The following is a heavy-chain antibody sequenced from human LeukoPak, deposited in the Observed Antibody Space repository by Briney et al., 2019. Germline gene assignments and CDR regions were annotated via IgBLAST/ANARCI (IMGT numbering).Heavy chain of an antibody. Sequence: SETLSLTCTVSGGSISSSYWSWIRQPPGKGLEWIGSIYYSGSTNYNPSLKSRVTISLDTSKNQFSLKLTSVTAADTAVYYCARGYDYDSSGHSTGYLNWFDPWGQGTLVTVCS. CDR1: GGSISSSY. D-gene: IGHD3-22*01. V-gene: IGHV4-59*01. CDR2: IYYSGST. CDR3: ARGYDYDSSGHSTGYLNWFDP. J-gene: IGHJ5*02.